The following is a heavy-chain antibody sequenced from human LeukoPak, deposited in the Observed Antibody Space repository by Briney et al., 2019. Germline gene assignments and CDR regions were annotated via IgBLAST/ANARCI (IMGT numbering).Heavy chain of an antibody. Sequence: PSETLSLTCTVSGYSISSAYYWGWIRQPPGKGLEWIGSIYHSGSTYYNPSLKSRVTISVDTSKNQFSLKLSSVTAADTAVYYCARNPSGGYYYFDYWGQGTLVTVSS. D-gene: IGHD2-15*01. CDR2: IYHSGST. V-gene: IGHV4-38-2*02. J-gene: IGHJ4*02. CDR1: GYSISSAYY. CDR3: ARNPSGGYYYFDY.